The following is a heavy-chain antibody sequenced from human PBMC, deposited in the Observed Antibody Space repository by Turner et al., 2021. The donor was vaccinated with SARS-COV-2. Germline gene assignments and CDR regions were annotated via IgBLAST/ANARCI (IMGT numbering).Heavy chain of an antibody. CDR3: ARELYDVFYGMDV. CDR1: ADSVNKYY. Sequence: QVQLQESGPGVVKPWATLSLTCIVSADSVNKYYWSWFRPPAGKGLEWIVRMYISGRTDYNPSLKSRVTMSLDASKNQFSLRVNSVTAADTAFYYWARELYDVFYGMDVWGQGTTVIVSS. J-gene: IGHJ6*02. D-gene: IGHD3-9*01. CDR2: MYISGRT. V-gene: IGHV4-4*07.